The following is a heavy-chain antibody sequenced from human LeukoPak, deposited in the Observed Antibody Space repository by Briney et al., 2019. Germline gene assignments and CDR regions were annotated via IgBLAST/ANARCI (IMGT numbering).Heavy chain of an antibody. Sequence: GASVKVSCKASGYTFTSYDINWARQAAGQGLEWMGWMNPNTGNSGDAQKIQGRVTMTSDTSTDTAYMELSSLGSEDTAVYYCASKTCSSTSCLHPWGQGTLVTVSS. CDR1: GYTFTSYD. D-gene: IGHD2-2*01. CDR2: MNPNTGNS. CDR3: ASKTCSSTSCLHP. V-gene: IGHV1-8*01. J-gene: IGHJ5*02.